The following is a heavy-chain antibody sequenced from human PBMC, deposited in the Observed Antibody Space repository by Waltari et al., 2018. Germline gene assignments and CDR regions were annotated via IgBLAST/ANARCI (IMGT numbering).Heavy chain of an antibody. CDR2: INSDGSSI. CDR1: GLRFSDYW. J-gene: IGHJ4*02. D-gene: IGHD5-18*01. Sequence: EVQLVEAGGAIFQPVGSMSLSCAASGLRFSDYWLPGVRQVPGKGVVWGSRINSDGSSISYSDSVKGRFTISRDNSKNMLYLQLNSLRAEDTAVYYCARKGGRGYTYGPFYYDSWGQGTLVTVSS. V-gene: IGHV3-74*01. CDR3: ARKGGRGYTYGPFYYDS.